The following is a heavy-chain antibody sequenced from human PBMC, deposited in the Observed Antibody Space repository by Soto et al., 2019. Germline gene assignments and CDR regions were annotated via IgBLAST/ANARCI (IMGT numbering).Heavy chain of an antibody. D-gene: IGHD2-15*01. CDR2: ISGYNGNT. V-gene: IGHV1-18*01. CDR1: GYTFTSYG. CDR3: ARDLGEDCSGGSCYDGEYFRQ. J-gene: IGHJ1*01. Sequence: QVQLVQSGAEVKKPGASVKVSCKGSGYTFTSYGISWVRQAPGQGLEWMGWISGYNGNTNYAQKLQGRVTMTTDTATSTAYMEVRSLRSDDTAVYYCARDLGEDCSGGSCYDGEYFRQWGQGTLVTVSS.